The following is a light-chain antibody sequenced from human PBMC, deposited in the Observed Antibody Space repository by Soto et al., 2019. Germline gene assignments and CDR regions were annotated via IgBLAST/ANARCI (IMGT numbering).Light chain of an antibody. V-gene: IGKV1-27*01. J-gene: IGKJ4*01. Sequence: DIQMSQAPSSVSAWLGDRVTITFRASQVIGVYLAWFQQKPGNVPKLLIYAASTLQSGFPSRFSGSGSGTDFTLTISSLQPEDVATYYCQKYNSAPLTFGGGTKVDIK. CDR1: QVIGVY. CDR3: QKYNSAPLT. CDR2: AAS.